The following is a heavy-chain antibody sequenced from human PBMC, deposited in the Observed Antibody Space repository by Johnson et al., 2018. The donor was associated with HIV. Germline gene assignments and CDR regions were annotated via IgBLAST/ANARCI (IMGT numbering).Heavy chain of an antibody. J-gene: IGHJ3*02. Sequence: QVQLVESGGGVVQPGRSLRLSCAASGFTFSSYGMHWVRQAPGKGLEWVSVIYSGGSTYYADSAKGRFTISRDNSKNTLYLQMNSLRAEDTAVHYCAKVRYYDRDAFDIWGPGTLVTVSP. CDR3: AKVRYYDRDAFDI. V-gene: IGHV3-NL1*01. CDR2: IYSGGST. D-gene: IGHD3-22*01. CDR1: GFTFSSYG.